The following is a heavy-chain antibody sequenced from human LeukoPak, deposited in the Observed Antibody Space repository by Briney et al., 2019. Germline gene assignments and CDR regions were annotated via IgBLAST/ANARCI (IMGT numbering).Heavy chain of an antibody. V-gene: IGHV4-39*07. CDR2: IYYSGST. D-gene: IGHD5-12*01. CDR3: TRFGGYEHDY. CDR1: GGSISSSSYY. Sequence: SETLSLTCTVSGGSISSSSYYWGWIRQPPGKGLEWIGSIYYSGSTYYNPSLKSRVTISVDTSKNQFSLKLSSVTAADTAVYYCTRFGGYEHDYWGQGTLVTVSS. J-gene: IGHJ4*02.